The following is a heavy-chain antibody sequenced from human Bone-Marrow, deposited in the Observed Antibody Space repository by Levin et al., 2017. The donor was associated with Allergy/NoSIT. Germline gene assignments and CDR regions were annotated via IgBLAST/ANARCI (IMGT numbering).Heavy chain of an antibody. Sequence: VASVKVSCKASGYTFTTYYIHWVRQAPGQGLEWMAWINPNSGVAHYAQKFQGWVTLTRDTSISTAYLEVTSLKFDDTAVYYCSKDTAAVTGTPNSWFDPWGQGTRVTVSS. CDR3: SKDTAAVTGTPNSWFDP. J-gene: IGHJ5*02. D-gene: IGHD6-19*01. V-gene: IGHV1-2*04. CDR1: GYTFTTYY. CDR2: INPNSGVA.